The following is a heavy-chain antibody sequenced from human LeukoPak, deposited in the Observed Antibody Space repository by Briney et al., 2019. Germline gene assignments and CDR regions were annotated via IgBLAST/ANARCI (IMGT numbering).Heavy chain of an antibody. V-gene: IGHV3-23*01. D-gene: IGHD3-22*01. CDR1: GFTFSRYA. CDR3: ASYDYYESSGSFDY. Sequence: GGSLRLSCAASGFTFSRYAMRWVRQAPGKGLEWVSAISGSGGSTYYADSVKGRFTISRDNSKNTLYLQMNSLRAEDTAVYYCASYDYYESSGSFDYWGQGTLVTVSS. CDR2: ISGSGGST. J-gene: IGHJ4*02.